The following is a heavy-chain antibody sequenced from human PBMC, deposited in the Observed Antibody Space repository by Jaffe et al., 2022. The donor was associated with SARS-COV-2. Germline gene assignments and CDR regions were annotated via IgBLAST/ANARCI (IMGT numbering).Heavy chain of an antibody. V-gene: IGHV4-59*01. CDR2: IYYSGST. CDR1: GGSISSYY. D-gene: IGHD6-13*01. J-gene: IGHJ4*02. CDR3: ARVSSSWVDY. Sequence: QVQLQESGPGLVKPSETLSLTCTVSGGSISSYYWSWIRQPPGKGLEWIGYIYYSGSTNYNPSLKSRVTISVDTSKNQFSLKLSSVTAADTAVYYCARVSSSWVDYWGQGTLVTVSS.